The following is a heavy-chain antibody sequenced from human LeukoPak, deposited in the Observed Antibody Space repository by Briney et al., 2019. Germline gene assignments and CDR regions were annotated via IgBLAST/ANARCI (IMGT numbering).Heavy chain of an antibody. V-gene: IGHV1-69*01. D-gene: IGHD6-13*01. Sequence: LVKVSCKASGGTFSSYAISWVRQAPGQGLEWMGGIIPIFGTANYAQKFQGRVTITADESTSTAYMELSSLRSEDTAVYYCARDARSGIAAAARLATAGFDYWGQGTLVTVSS. CDR3: ARDARSGIAAAARLATAGFDY. J-gene: IGHJ4*02. CDR2: IIPIFGTA. CDR1: GGTFSSYA.